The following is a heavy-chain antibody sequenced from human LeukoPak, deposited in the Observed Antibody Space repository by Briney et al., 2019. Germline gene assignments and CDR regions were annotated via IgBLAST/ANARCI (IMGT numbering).Heavy chain of an antibody. Sequence: PGGSLRLSCAASGFTFSNNWMHWVRQASGKGLEWVGRIRSKANSYATAYAASVKGRFTISRDDSKNTAYLQMNSLKTEDTAVYYCTRHFPDPPYYYDSSGYYYELRAFDIWGQGTMVTVSS. J-gene: IGHJ3*02. D-gene: IGHD3-22*01. CDR3: TRHFPDPPYYYDSSGYYYELRAFDI. CDR1: GFTFSNNW. CDR2: IRSKANSYAT. V-gene: IGHV3-73*01.